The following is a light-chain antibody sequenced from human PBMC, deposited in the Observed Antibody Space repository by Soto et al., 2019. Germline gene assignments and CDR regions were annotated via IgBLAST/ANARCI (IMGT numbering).Light chain of an antibody. Sequence: EIVLTQSPGTLSLSPGERATLSCRASQSVSSSFLAWYQQRPGQAPRLLIYAASNTAPGIPDRFSGSGSGTDLTLTTSRLENADFEVYYCQEYGTSRTFGQGTKVDIK. CDR2: AAS. CDR3: QEYGTSRT. V-gene: IGKV3-20*01. CDR1: QSVSSSF. J-gene: IGKJ1*01.